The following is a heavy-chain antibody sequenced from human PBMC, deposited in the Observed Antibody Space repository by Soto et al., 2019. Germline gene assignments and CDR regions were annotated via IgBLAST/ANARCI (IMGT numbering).Heavy chain of an antibody. CDR3: ALDPYPETRIFGGYYYDGMDV. CDR2: ISAYNGDT. Sequence: QVQLVQSGAEVKKPGASVKVSCKASGYTFTSYDITRVRQAPGQGLEWMGWISAYNGDTNYAQQLQGSVHTTTGTATSRAYMQPKSLRSGARAVYYCALDPYPETRIFGGYYYDGMDVWCQGTKVTVSS. D-gene: IGHD3-10*01. CDR1: GYTFTSYD. J-gene: IGHJ6*01. V-gene: IGHV1-18*04.